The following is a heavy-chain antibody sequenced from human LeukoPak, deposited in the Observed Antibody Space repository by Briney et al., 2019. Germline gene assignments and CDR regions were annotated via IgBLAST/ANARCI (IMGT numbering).Heavy chain of an antibody. CDR2: IKQNGSDT. CDR1: GFTFNIHW. J-gene: IGHJ4*02. Sequence: GGSLRLSCAATGFTFNIHWMTWVRQAPGKGLEWVANIKQNGSDTSYVDSVKGRLSISRDNAKNSVYLQMNSLRVEDTAVYYCADPGAGYWGQGTLVTVSS. CDR3: ADPGAGY. V-gene: IGHV3-7*01. D-gene: IGHD4-17*01.